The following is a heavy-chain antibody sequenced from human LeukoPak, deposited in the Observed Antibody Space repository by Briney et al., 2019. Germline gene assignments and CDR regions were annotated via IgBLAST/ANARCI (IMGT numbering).Heavy chain of an antibody. CDR3: ARHYVFVYGGSSFDY. CDR2: IYYSGST. J-gene: IGHJ4*02. Sequence: SEALSLTCSVSGGSISGYYWSWIRQPPGKGLEWIGYIYYSGSTNYNPSLKSRITISVDTSKNQFSLKLSSVTAADTAVYYCARHYVFVYGGSSFDYWGQGTLVTVSS. CDR1: GGSISGYY. V-gene: IGHV4-59*08. D-gene: IGHD2-8*01.